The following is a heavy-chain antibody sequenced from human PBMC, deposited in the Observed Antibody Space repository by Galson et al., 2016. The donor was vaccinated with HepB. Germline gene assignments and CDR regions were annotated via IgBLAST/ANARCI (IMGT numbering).Heavy chain of an antibody. CDR2: IYYSGST. D-gene: IGHD3-10*01. J-gene: IGHJ6*02. CDR3: AKIYVYYSGMDV. Sequence: SETLSLTCTVSGGSVRSGSYHWSWIRQTPGKGLEWIGYIYYSGSTNYHPSLKSRVTISLDTSKNQFSLKLISVTAADTAVYYCAKIYVYYSGMDVWGQGTTVTVSS. CDR1: GGSVRSGSYH. V-gene: IGHV4-61*01.